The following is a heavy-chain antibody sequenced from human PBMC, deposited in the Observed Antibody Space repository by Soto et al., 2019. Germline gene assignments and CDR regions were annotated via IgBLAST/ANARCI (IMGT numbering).Heavy chain of an antibody. CDR2: IYYIGTT. V-gene: IGHV4-59*08. J-gene: IGHJ4*02. D-gene: IGHD3-22*01. Sequence: SETLSLTCTVSGGSISTYYWNWIRQPPGKGLEWIGYIYYIGTTNYNPSLKSRVTISVDTSKNQFSLRLSSVTAADTAVYFCGGQGPFQDSSSYLDYWGQGTLVTVSS. CDR1: GGSISTYY. CDR3: GGQGPFQDSSSYLDY.